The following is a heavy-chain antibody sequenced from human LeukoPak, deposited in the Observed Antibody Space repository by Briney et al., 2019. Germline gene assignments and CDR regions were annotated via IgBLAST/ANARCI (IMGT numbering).Heavy chain of an antibody. Sequence: PSETLSLTCAVYGGSFSGYYWSWIRQPPGKGLEWIGEIKHSGSNNYNPSLKSRVTISVDTSKNQFSLKLSSVTAADTAVYYCARVGYGSYLNWFDPWGQGTLVTVSS. J-gene: IGHJ5*02. D-gene: IGHD1-26*01. CDR2: IKHSGSN. V-gene: IGHV4-34*01. CDR3: ARVGYGSYLNWFDP. CDR1: GGSFSGYY.